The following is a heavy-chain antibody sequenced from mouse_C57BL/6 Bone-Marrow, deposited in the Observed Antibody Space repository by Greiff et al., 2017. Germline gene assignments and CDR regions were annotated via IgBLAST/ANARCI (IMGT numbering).Heavy chain of an antibody. CDR3: SRAPLRSYFDY. Sequence: EVHLVESGGGLVKPGGSLKLSCAASGFTFSSYAMSWVRQTPEKRLEWVATISDGGSYTYYPAHVKGRFPISRDTAKNNLYLQMSHLKSEDTAMXYCSRAPLRSYFDYWGQGTTLTVSS. CDR1: GFTFSSYA. D-gene: IGHD1-1*01. V-gene: IGHV5-4*01. J-gene: IGHJ2*01. CDR2: ISDGGSYT.